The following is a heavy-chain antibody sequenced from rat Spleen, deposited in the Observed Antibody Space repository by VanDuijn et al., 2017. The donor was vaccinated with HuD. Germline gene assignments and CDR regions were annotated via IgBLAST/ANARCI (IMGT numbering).Heavy chain of an antibody. Sequence: EVQLQESGPGLVKPSQSLSLTCSVTGYSITSSYRWNWIRKFPGNKLEWMGYINSAGSTNYNPSLKSRISITRDTSKNQFFLQVNSVTTEDTATYYCARSWYNYVYFDYWGQGVMVTVSS. CDR2: INSAGST. D-gene: IGHD1-5*01. CDR3: ARSWYNYVYFDY. CDR1: GYSITSSYR. V-gene: IGHV3-3*01. J-gene: IGHJ2*01.